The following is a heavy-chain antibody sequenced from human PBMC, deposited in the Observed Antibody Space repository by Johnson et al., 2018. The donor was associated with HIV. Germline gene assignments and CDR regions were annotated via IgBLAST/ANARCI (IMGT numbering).Heavy chain of an antibody. CDR2: ITISGSTI. V-gene: IGHV3-11*04. D-gene: IGHD1-26*01. J-gene: IGHJ3*02. CDR1: GFTFSDYY. Sequence: VQLVESGGGLVKPGGSLRLSCAASGFTFSDYYMSWIRQAPGKGLEWVSYITISGSTIYSADSVKGRFSISRDNAKNSLYLQMNSLRAEDTAVYYCARDIGATRAFDIWGQGTMVTVSS. CDR3: ARDIGATRAFDI.